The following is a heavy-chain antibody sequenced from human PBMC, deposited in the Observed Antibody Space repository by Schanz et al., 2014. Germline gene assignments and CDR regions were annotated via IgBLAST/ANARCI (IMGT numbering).Heavy chain of an antibody. CDR2: LTGSGGGT. CDR1: GFTFSTYA. CDR3: ARAQGVIRLYYGVDV. Sequence: EVKLLESGGHLVQPGGSLRLSCVASGFTFSTYAMSWVRQAPGKGPEWVSSLTGSGGGTYYADSVRGRFAISRDNLKNTVYLQMNSLRAGDTAVYYCARAQGVIRLYYGVDVWGQGTTVTVSS. D-gene: IGHD3-10*01. J-gene: IGHJ6*02. V-gene: IGHV3-23*01.